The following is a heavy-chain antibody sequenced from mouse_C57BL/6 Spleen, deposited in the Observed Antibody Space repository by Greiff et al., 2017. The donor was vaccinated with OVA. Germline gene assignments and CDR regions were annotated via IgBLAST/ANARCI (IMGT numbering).Heavy chain of an antibody. CDR2: IYPGDGDT. CDR3: ARRGGNYGYFDV. J-gene: IGHJ1*03. D-gene: IGHD1-1*02. CDR1: GYAFSSYW. Sequence: VHLVESGAELVKPGASVKISCKASGYAFSSYWMNWVKQRPGKGLEWIGQIYPGDGDTNYNGKFKGKATLTADKSSSTAYMQLSSLTSEDSAVYFCARRGGNYGYFDVWGTGTTVTVSS. V-gene: IGHV1-80*01.